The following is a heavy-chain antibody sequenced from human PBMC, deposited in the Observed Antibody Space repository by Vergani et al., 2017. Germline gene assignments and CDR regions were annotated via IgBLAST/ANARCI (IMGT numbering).Heavy chain of an antibody. V-gene: IGHV1-46*01. J-gene: IGHJ4*02. CDR1: GYTFTSYY. CDR3: AGEMTGDYVWGSYRSDYFDY. Sequence: QVQLVQSGAEVKKPGASVKVSCKASGYTFTSYYMHWVRQAPGQGLEWMGIINPSGGSTSYAQKFQGRVTMTRDTATSTVYMELSSLRSEDTAVYYCAGEMTGDYVWGSYRSDYFDYWGQGTLVTVSS. CDR2: INPSGGST. D-gene: IGHD3-16*02.